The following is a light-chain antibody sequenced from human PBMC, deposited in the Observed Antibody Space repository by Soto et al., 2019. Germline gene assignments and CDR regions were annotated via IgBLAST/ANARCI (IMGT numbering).Light chain of an antibody. CDR3: QSYDSSLSGIRV. J-gene: IGLJ3*02. V-gene: IGLV1-40*01. Sequence: QSVLTQPPSVSGAPGQRVTISCTGSSSNIGAGYDVHWYQQLPGTAPKLLIYNNNNRPSGVPDRFSGSKSGTSASLAITGLQAEDEADYYCQSYDSSLSGIRVFGGGTKVTVL. CDR2: NNN. CDR1: SSNIGAGYD.